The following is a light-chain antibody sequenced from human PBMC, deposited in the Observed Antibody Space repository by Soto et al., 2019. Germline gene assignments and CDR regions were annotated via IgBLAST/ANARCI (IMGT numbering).Light chain of an antibody. CDR3: QQYYTYPLA. Sequence: AIRMTQSPSSFSASTGDKVTISCRASQAISSYLAWYQQKPGEAPRLLIYAASTLQSGVPSRFSGSGSGTDFTLTISCLQSEDFAIYYCQQYYTYPLAFGQGTKVEI. J-gene: IGKJ1*01. CDR1: QAISSY. CDR2: AAS. V-gene: IGKV1-8*01.